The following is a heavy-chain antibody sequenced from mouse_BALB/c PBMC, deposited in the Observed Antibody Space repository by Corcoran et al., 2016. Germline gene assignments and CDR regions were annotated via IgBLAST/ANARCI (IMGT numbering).Heavy chain of an antibody. V-gene: IGHV1-18*01. CDR3: ARCPSYGDDLWYFDV. J-gene: IGHJ1*01. D-gene: IGHD2-2*01. CDR2: INPNNGGT. CDR1: GYTFTEYT. Sequence: EVQLQQSGPELVKPGASVKISCKTSGYTFTEYTMHWVKQSHGKRLEWIGGINPNNGGTSYNQKFKGKATLTVDKSSSTAYMELRSLTSEDSAVYYCARCPSYGDDLWYFDVWGAGTTVTVSS.